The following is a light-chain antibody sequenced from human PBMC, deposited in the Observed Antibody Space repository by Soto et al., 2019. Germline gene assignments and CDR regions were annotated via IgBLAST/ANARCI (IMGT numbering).Light chain of an antibody. CDR3: QQRSNWPPN. CDR2: DAS. J-gene: IGKJ2*01. V-gene: IGKV3-11*01. CDR1: QSVSSY. Sequence: EIVLTQSPATLSLSPGERATLSCRASQSVSSYLAWYQQKPGQAPRLLIYDASNRATGIPARFSGSGSGTDFTLTISSLEPEDSAVDYCQQRSNWPPNFGQGTKLEIK.